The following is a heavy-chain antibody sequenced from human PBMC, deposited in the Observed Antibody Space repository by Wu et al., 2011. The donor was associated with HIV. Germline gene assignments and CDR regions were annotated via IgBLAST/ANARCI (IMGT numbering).Heavy chain of an antibody. D-gene: IGHD3-10*01. CDR1: GYTFTDYY. CDR2: INPNSGGT. Sequence: QVQLVQSGAEVKKPGASVKVSCKASGYTFTDYYMHWVRQAPGQGLEWMGWINPNSGGTNYAQKFQGRVTMTRDTSISTAYMELSRLRSDDTAVYYCARVSRWGSGVIIGVMGRMDVWAKGPRSPSP. J-gene: IGHJ6*02. CDR3: ARVSRWGSGVIIGVMGRMDV. V-gene: IGHV1-2*02.